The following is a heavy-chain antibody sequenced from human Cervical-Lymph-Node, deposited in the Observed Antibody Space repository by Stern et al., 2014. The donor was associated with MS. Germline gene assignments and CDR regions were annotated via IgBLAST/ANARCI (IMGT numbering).Heavy chain of an antibody. CDR2: FDPEDGET. CDR3: ATYDSSGYYYLSDAFDI. D-gene: IGHD3-22*01. Sequence: QVQLVESGAEVKKPGASVKVSCKVSGYTLTELSMHWVRQAPGKGLEWMGGFDPEDGETIYAQKFQGRVTMTEDTSTDTAYMELSSLRSEDTAVYYCATYDSSGYYYLSDAFDIWGQGTMVTVSS. CDR1: GYTLTELS. J-gene: IGHJ3*02. V-gene: IGHV1-24*01.